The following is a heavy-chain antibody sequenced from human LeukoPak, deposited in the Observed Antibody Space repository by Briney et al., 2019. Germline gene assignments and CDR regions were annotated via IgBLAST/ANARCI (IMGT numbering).Heavy chain of an antibody. CDR1: GFTFIGYY. V-gene: IGHV3-11*01. CDR2: INIGGTNT. J-gene: IGHJ5*02. CDR3: ATDGAGFDT. Sequence: PGGSLRLSCAASGFTFIGYYMSWIRQAPGKGLEWLSYINIGGTNTHYADSVKGRFTISRDNAKKSLYLEMNNLRAEDTAVYYCATDGAGFDTWGQGVLVTVSS.